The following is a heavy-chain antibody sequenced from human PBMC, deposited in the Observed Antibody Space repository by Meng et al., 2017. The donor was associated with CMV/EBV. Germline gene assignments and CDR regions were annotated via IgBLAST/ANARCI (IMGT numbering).Heavy chain of an antibody. CDR1: GFTFSSYE. Sequence: GESLKISCAASGFTFSSYEMNWVRQAPGKGLEWVSYISSSGSTIYYADSAKGRFTISRDNAKNSLYLQMNSLRAEDTAVYYCARDLLAARRGYYYGMDVWGQGTTVTVSS. J-gene: IGHJ6*02. V-gene: IGHV3-48*03. D-gene: IGHD6-6*01. CDR3: ARDLLAARRGYYYGMDV. CDR2: ISSSGSTI.